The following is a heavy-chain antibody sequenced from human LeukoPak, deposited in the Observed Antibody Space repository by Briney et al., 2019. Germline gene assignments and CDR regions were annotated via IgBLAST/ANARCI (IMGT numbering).Heavy chain of an antibody. D-gene: IGHD2-15*01. CDR3: ARTRSGGTPYYYYMDV. J-gene: IGHJ6*03. CDR1: GGSISSSSYY. CDR2: IYYSGST. Sequence: SETLSLTCTVSGGSISSSSYYWGWIRQPPGKGLEWIGSIYYSGSTYYNPSLKSRVTISVDTSKNQFSLKLSSVTAADTAVYYCARTRSGGTPYYYYMDVWGKGTTVTVSS. V-gene: IGHV4-39*01.